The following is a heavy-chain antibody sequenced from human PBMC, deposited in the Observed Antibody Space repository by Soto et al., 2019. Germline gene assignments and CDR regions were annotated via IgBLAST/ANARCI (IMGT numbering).Heavy chain of an antibody. CDR3: ATLIMITFGGVIGP. V-gene: IGHV1-18*01. D-gene: IGHD3-16*01. J-gene: IGHJ5*02. CDR1: GYTFTSYG. CDR2: ISAYNGNT. Sequence: ASVKVSCKASGYTFTSYGISWVRQAPGQGLEWMGWISAYNGNTNYAQKLQGRVTMTTDTSTNTAYMELSSLRSDDTAVYYCATLIMITFGGVIGPWGQGTLVTVSS.